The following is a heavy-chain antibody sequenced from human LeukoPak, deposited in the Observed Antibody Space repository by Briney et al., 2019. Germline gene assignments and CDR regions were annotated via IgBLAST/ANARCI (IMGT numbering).Heavy chain of an antibody. CDR3: ARAGGGSYYDI. CDR1: GFTFSSYP. Sequence: AGGSLRLSCAASGFTFSSYPMNWVRQAPGRGLEWVSAIRENAGSTNYADSVKGRFTVSRDDSKNTLYLQMNSLRAEDTAIYYCARAGGGSYYDIWGQGTLVTVSS. V-gene: IGHV3-23*01. D-gene: IGHD3-10*01. J-gene: IGHJ4*02. CDR2: IRENAGST.